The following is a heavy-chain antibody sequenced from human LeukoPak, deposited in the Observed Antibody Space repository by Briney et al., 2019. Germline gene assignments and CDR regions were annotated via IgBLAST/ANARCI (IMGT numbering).Heavy chain of an antibody. D-gene: IGHD3-10*01. CDR3: AISYGSGSYSPTPFDY. V-gene: IGHV1-2*02. CDR1: GYTFTGYY. CDR2: INPNSGGT. Sequence: ASVKVSCKASGYTFTGYYMHWVRQAPGQGLEWMGWINPNSGGTNYAQKFQGRVTMTRDTSISTAYMELSRLRSDDTAVYYCAISYGSGSYSPTPFDYWGQGTLVTVSS. J-gene: IGHJ4*02.